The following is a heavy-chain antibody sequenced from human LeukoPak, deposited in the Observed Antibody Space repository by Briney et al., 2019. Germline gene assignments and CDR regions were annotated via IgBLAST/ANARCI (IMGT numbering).Heavy chain of an antibody. CDR3: ARGRGYIYGYDY. CDR1: GFXFSSYG. Sequence: GGSLRLSCAVSGFXFSSYGMHWVRQAPGKGLEYVSHISTNGGSTYYAISVKGRFTISRDNSKNTLYLQMGSLRAEDMAVYYCARGRGYIYGYDYWGQGTLVTVSS. D-gene: IGHD5-18*01. J-gene: IGHJ4*02. V-gene: IGHV3-64*01. CDR2: ISTNGGST.